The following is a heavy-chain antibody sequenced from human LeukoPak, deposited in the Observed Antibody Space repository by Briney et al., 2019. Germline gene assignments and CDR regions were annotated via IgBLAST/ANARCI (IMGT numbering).Heavy chain of an antibody. D-gene: IGHD1-26*01. CDR2: INHSGST. V-gene: IGHV4-34*01. Sequence: SETLSLTCAVYGGSFSGYYWSWIRQPPGKGLEWIGEINHSGSTNYNPSLKSRVTISADTSKNQFSLKLSSVTAADTAVYYCARGRRGSYRGYFDYWGQGTLVTVSS. CDR1: GGSFSGYY. J-gene: IGHJ4*02. CDR3: ARGRRGSYRGYFDY.